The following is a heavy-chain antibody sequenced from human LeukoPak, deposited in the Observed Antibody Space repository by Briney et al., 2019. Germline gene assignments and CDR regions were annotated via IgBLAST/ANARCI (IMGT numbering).Heavy chain of an antibody. CDR1: GFTFSSYW. CDR2: IKQDGSEK. Sequence: GGSLRLSCAASGFTFSSYWMSWVRQAPGKGLEWVANIKQDGSEKYYVDSVKGRFTISRDNAKNSLYLQMNSLRAEDTAVYYCARDLGYSGSYHDYWGQGTLVTVSS. J-gene: IGHJ4*02. V-gene: IGHV3-7*01. D-gene: IGHD1-26*01. CDR3: ARDLGYSGSYHDY.